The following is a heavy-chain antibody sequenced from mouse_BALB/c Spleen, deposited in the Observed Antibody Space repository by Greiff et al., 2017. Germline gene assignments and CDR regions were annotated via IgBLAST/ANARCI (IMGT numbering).Heavy chain of an antibody. D-gene: IGHD2-14*01. Sequence: EVMLVESGGGLVQPGGSRKLSCAASGFTFSDYGMAWVRQAPGKGPEWVAFISNLAYSIYYADTVTGRFTISRENAKNTLYLEMSSLRSEDTAMYYCAREGYRYVFDYWGQGTTLTVSS. V-gene: IGHV5-15*02. CDR3: AREGYRYVFDY. CDR1: GFTFSDYG. CDR2: ISNLAYSI. J-gene: IGHJ2*01.